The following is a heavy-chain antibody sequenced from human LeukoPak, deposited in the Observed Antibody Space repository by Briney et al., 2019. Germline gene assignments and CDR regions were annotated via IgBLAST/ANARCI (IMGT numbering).Heavy chain of an antibody. CDR2: MSGNGGNT. CDR1: GFTFSGYP. Sequence: PGGSLRLSCAASGFTFSGYPMIWVRQAPGKGLEWLSGMSGNGGNTYYADSVKGRFTISRDNSKNTLYVQMNSLTADATAVSYCAKAGHGHHPLDSWRQGTLLTASS. J-gene: IGHJ4*02. CDR3: AKAGHGHHPLDS. V-gene: IGHV3-23*01. D-gene: IGHD2-8*01.